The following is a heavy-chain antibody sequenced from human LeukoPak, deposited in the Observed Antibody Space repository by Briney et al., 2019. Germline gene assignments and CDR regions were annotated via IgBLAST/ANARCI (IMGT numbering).Heavy chain of an antibody. CDR3: ARVNLVRGVTKGAFDI. CDR2: IYYSGST. V-gene: IGHV4-39*07. Sequence: PSETLSLTCTVSGGSISSSSYYWGWIRQPPGKGLEWIGSIYYSGSTYYNPSLKSRVTISVDTSKNQFSLKLSSVTAADTAVYYCARVNLVRGVTKGAFDIWGQGTMVTVSS. J-gene: IGHJ3*02. D-gene: IGHD3-10*01. CDR1: GGSISSSSYY.